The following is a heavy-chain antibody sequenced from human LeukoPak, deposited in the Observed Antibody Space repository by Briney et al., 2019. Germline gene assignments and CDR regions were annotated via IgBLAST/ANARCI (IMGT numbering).Heavy chain of an antibody. CDR1: GYTLTELS. V-gene: IGHV1-46*01. Sequence: ASVKVSCKVSGYTLTELSMHWVRQAPGQGLEWMGIINPSGGSTSYAQKFQGRVTMTRDTSTSTVYMELSSLRSEDTAVYYCARVPPRTSDFDYWGQGTLVTVSS. CDR2: INPSGGST. CDR3: ARVPPRTSDFDY. J-gene: IGHJ4*02.